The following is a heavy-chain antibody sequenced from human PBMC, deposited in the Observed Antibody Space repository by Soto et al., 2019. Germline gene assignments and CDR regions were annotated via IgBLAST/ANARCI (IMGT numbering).Heavy chain of an antibody. CDR3: AKDGIRGIHIDN. CDR1: GFTLSSYP. Sequence: LRLSCAASGFTLSSYPMSWVRQAPGKGLQWVASVSVDAGTTYYADSVKGRFTISRDNSKNTLHLQMDSVRADDTAVYYCAKDGIRGIHIDNWGQGTPVTVSS. CDR2: VSVDAGTT. V-gene: IGHV3-23*01. J-gene: IGHJ4*02.